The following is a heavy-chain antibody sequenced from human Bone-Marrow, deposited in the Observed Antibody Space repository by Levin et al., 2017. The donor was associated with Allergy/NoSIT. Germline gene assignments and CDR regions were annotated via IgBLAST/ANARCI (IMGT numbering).Heavy chain of an antibody. V-gene: IGHV3-21*01. CDR3: ANSYPGWYFDL. CDR1: GFTFSSYS. CDR2: ISSSSSYI. Sequence: GGSLRLSCAASGFTFSSYSMNWVRQAPGKGLEWVSSISSSSSYIYYADSVKGRFTISRDNAKNSLYLQMNSLRAEDTAVYYCANSYPGWYFDLWGRGTLVTVSS. J-gene: IGHJ2*01. D-gene: IGHD2-15*01.